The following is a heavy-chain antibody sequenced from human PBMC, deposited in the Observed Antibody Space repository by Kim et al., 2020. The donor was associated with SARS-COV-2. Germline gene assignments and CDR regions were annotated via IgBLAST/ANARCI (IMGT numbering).Heavy chain of an antibody. CDR3: ARGPRWVLPKAFDY. V-gene: IGHV4-34*01. CDR1: GGPFSGYY. CDR2: INHSGST. J-gene: IGHJ4*02. Sequence: SETLSLTCAVYGGPFSGYYWSWIRQPPGKGLEWIGEINHSGSTNYNPSLKSRVTISVDTSKNQFSLKLSSVTAADTAVYYCARGPRWVLPKAFDYWGQGTLVTVSS. D-gene: IGHD3-22*01.